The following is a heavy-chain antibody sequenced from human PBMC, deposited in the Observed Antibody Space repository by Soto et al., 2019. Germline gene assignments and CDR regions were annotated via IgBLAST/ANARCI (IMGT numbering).Heavy chain of an antibody. CDR1: GGSISSSSYY. Sequence: SETLSLTCTVSGGSISSSSYYWGWIRQPPGKGLEWIGSIYYSGSTYYNPSLKSRVTISVDTSKNQFSLKLSSVTAADTAVYYCARHEGIAAAANWFDPWGQGTLVTVSS. J-gene: IGHJ5*02. CDR3: ARHEGIAAAANWFDP. CDR2: IYYSGST. V-gene: IGHV4-39*01. D-gene: IGHD6-13*01.